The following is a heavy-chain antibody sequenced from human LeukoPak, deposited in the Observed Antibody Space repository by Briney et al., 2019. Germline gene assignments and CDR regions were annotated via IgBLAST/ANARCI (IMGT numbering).Heavy chain of an antibody. CDR3: AKGHYDSVHDAFDI. J-gene: IGHJ3*02. V-gene: IGHV3-9*01. Sequence: GGSLRLSCAASGFTFDDYAMHWVRQAPGKGLEWVSGISWNSGSIGYADSVKGRFTISRDNAKNSLYLQMNSLRAEDTALYYCAKGHYDSVHDAFDIWGQGTMVTVSS. D-gene: IGHD3-22*01. CDR1: GFTFDDYA. CDR2: ISWNSGSI.